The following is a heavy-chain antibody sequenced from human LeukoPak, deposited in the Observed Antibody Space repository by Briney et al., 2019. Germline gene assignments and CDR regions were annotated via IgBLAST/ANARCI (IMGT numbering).Heavy chain of an antibody. J-gene: IGHJ4*02. CDR2: ISTSGGST. V-gene: IGHV3-23*01. Sequence: GGSLRLSCAASGFTFSSYAMSWVRQAPGKGLQWVSGISTSGGSTYYADSVKGRFTISRDNSKNTLHLQMNSLRAEDTAVYYCAKAIGTVAARPLDFWGQGTLVTVSS. CDR1: GFTFSSYA. D-gene: IGHD6-6*01. CDR3: AKAIGTVAARPLDF.